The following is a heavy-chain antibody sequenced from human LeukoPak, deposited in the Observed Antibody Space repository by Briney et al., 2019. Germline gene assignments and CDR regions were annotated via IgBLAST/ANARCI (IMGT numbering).Heavy chain of an antibody. J-gene: IGHJ4*02. Sequence: GGSLRLSCAASGFTFSEFWMHWVRQAPGKGLVWVSRIHGDGSSTSYADSVKGRFTISRDNAKNTLYLLMNSLRAEDTAVYYCARVFGYYLDYWGQGTLVTVSS. CDR3: ARVFGYYLDY. D-gene: IGHD3-10*01. V-gene: IGHV3-74*01. CDR1: GFTFSEFW. CDR2: IHGDGSST.